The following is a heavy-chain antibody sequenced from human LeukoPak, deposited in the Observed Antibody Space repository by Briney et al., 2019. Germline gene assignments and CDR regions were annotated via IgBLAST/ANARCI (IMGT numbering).Heavy chain of an antibody. D-gene: IGHD3-3*01. J-gene: IGHJ4*02. Sequence: ASVKVSCKAPGYTFTGYYMHWVRQAPGQGLEWMGWINPNSGGTNYAQKFQGRVTMTRDTSISTAYMELSRLRSDDTAVYYCARGSDDFWSGYSPSYWGQGTLVTVSS. V-gene: IGHV1-2*02. CDR2: INPNSGGT. CDR1: GYTFTGYY. CDR3: ARGSDDFWSGYSPSY.